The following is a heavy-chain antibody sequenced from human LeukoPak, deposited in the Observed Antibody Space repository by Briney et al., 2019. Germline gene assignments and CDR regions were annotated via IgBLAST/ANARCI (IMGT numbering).Heavy chain of an antibody. CDR1: GFTFSSYA. D-gene: IGHD6-13*01. Sequence: GGSLRLSCAASGFTFSSYAMSWVRQAPGKGLEWVSVISGSGGSTYYADSVKGRFTISRDNSKNTLYLQMNSLRAEDTAVYYCAKGSIAAAGRPYDYWGQGTLVTVSS. V-gene: IGHV3-23*01. CDR2: ISGSGGST. CDR3: AKGSIAAAGRPYDY. J-gene: IGHJ4*02.